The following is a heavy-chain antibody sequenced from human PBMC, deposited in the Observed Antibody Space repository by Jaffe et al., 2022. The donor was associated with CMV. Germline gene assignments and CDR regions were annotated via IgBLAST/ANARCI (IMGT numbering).Heavy chain of an antibody. CDR2: INPNSGGT. Sequence: QVQLVQSGAEVKKPGASVKVSCKASGYTFTGYYMHWVRQAPGQGLEWMGWINPNSGGTNYAQKFQGWVTMTRDTSISTAYMELSRLRSDDTAVYYCARAGYDFWSGYYGNHKYYYYYMDVWGKGTTVTVSS. CDR1: GYTFTGYY. D-gene: IGHD3-3*01. CDR3: ARAGYDFWSGYYGNHKYYYYYMDV. V-gene: IGHV1-2*04. J-gene: IGHJ6*03.